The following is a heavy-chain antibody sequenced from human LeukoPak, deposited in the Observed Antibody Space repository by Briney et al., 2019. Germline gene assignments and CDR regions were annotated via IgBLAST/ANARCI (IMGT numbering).Heavy chain of an antibody. V-gene: IGHV1-8*01. Sequence: GASVEVSGKASRYTVTTYDIDSGGQATGQGRGWMGWMNPNSVNAGYAQKFRSQVPMTRNTSISTAYMELPGRRSQDTATYFCGRKLALYVWGQGTTVTVSS. CDR1: RYTVTTYD. J-gene: IGHJ6*01. CDR2: MNPNSVNA. CDR3: GRKLALYV.